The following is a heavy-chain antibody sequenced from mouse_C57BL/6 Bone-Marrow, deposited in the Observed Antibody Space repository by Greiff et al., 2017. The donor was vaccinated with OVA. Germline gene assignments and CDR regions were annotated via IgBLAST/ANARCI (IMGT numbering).Heavy chain of an antibody. D-gene: IGHD4-1*01. CDR1: GYTFTSYW. J-gene: IGHJ4*01. CDR2: IHPTSGST. V-gene: IGHV1-64*01. CDR3: ARPNWFPYYAMDY. Sequence: QVQLQQPGAELVKPGASVKLSCKASGYTFTSYWMHWVKQRPGQGLEWIGMIHPTSGSTNYNEKFKGKATLTVDKSSSTAYMQLSSLTSEDSAVYYCARPNWFPYYAMDYWGQGTSVTVSS.